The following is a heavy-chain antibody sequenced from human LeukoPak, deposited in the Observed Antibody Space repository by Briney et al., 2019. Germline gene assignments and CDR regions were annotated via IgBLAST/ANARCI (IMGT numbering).Heavy chain of an antibody. V-gene: IGHV3-23*01. J-gene: IGHJ3*02. Sequence: GGSLRLSCAASGFTFSTYAMNWVSQAPGKGLEWVSGIGYTGDSTFYADSVKGRFTVSRDSSKNTLFLHMNSLRAEDTALYYCAKSPTVDAAFDIWGQGTMVTVSS. CDR3: AKSPTVDAAFDI. CDR1: GFTFSTYA. D-gene: IGHD4-23*01. CDR2: IGYTGDST.